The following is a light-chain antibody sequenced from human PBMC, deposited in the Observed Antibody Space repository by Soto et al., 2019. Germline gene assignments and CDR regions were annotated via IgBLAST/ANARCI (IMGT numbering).Light chain of an antibody. CDR2: DAS. CDR3: SSYTSNNTHV. V-gene: IGLV2-14*03. CDR1: SSDVGGFNY. Sequence: QSVLAQPASVSGSPGQSITISCTGTSSDVGGFNYVSWYQQYPGKAPKLLIYDASNRPSGVSNRFSGSKSGNTASLTISGLQAEDEADYYCSSYTSNNTHVFGTGTKVTVX. J-gene: IGLJ1*01.